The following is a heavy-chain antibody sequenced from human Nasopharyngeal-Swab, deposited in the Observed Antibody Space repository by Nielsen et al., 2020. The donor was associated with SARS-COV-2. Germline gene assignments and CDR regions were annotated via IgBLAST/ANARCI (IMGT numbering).Heavy chain of an antibody. CDR1: GFTFSSYA. CDR2: ISYDGSNK. Sequence: GGSLRLSCVASGFTFSSYAMHWVRQAPGKGLEWVAVISYDGSNKYYADSVKGRFTISRDNSKNTLYLQMNSLRAEDTAVYYCARPYSGSYYGAFDIWGQGTMVTVSS. D-gene: IGHD1-26*01. V-gene: IGHV3-30*04. J-gene: IGHJ3*02. CDR3: ARPYSGSYYGAFDI.